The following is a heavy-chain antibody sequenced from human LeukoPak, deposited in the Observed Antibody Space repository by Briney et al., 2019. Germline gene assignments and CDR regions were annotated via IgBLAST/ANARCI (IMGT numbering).Heavy chain of an antibody. CDR3: ARTEYYFDH. Sequence: SETLSLTCTVSGGSISSYYWSWIRQPPGKGLEWIGYIYDSGSSNYNPSLKSRVTMSVDTSKKQFSLRVSSVTAADTAVYYCARTEYYFDHWGQGTLVTVSS. J-gene: IGHJ4*02. V-gene: IGHV4-59*01. CDR1: GGSISSYY. D-gene: IGHD3-10*01. CDR2: IYDSGSS.